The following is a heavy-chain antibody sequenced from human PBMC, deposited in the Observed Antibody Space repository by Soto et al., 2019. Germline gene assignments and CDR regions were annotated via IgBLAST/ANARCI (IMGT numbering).Heavy chain of an antibody. D-gene: IGHD2-21*02. CDR3: ARQRTTVVTQAYFDH. CDR2: IYYSGRT. J-gene: IGHJ4*02. Sequence: SETLSVTCIVSGESISSSSYYWGWIRQPPGKGLEWIGSIYYSGRTYYNPSFKSRVTISIDTSKNQFSLKLSSVTATDTAVYYCARQRTTVVTQAYFDHWGQGALVTVSS. CDR1: GESISSSSYY. V-gene: IGHV4-39*01.